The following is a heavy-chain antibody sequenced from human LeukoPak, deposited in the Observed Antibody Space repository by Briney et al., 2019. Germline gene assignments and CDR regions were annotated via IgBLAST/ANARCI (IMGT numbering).Heavy chain of an antibody. CDR2: INWNGGST. CDR3: ARGAVQPLLAHYYSYMDV. CDR1: GFTFDDYG. Sequence: PGGSLRLSCAASGFTFDDYGMSWVRQAPGKGLEWVSSINWNGGSTDYADSVRGRFTISRDNAKNSLHLQMYSLRAEDTALYYCARGAVQPLLAHYYSYMDVWGKGSTVTVSS. D-gene: IGHD2-15*01. V-gene: IGHV3-20*04. J-gene: IGHJ6*03.